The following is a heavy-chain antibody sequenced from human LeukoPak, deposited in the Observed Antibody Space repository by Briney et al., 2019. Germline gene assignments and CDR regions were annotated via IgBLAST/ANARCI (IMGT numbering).Heavy chain of an antibody. V-gene: IGHV1-2*02. Sequence: GASVKVSCKASGYTFTGYYMHWVRQAPGQGLEWMGWINPNSGGTNYAQKFQGRVTMTRDTSISTAYMELSRLRSDDTAVYYCAIRDYDFWSGYDYWGQGTLVTVSS. CDR3: AIRDYDFWSGYDY. D-gene: IGHD3-3*01. CDR2: INPNSGGT. J-gene: IGHJ4*02. CDR1: GYTFTGYY.